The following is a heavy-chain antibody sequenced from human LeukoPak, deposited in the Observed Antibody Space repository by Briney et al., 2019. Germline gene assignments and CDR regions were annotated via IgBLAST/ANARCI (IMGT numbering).Heavy chain of an antibody. J-gene: IGHJ1*01. CDR1: GFTFGDYA. CDR2: ISGDGGST. V-gene: IGHV3-43*02. D-gene: IGHD5-24*01. Sequence: GGSLRLSCAASGFTFGDYAMHWVRQAPGKGLEWVSLISGDGGSTYYADSVKGRFTISRDNSKNSLYLQMNSLRTEDTALYYCARDMGDGYNYFQHWGQGTLVTVSS. CDR3: ARDMGDGYNYFQH.